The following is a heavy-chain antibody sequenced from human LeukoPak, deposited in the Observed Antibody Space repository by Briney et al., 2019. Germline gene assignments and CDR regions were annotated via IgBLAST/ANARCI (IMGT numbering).Heavy chain of an antibody. CDR2: ISGSGGST. Sequence: PGGSLRLSCAASGFTFSSDAMSWVRQAPGKGLEWVSAISGSGGSTYYADSVKGRFTISRDNSKNTLYLQMNSLRAEDTAVYYCARTYYDILTAYNPYFDYWGQGTLVTVSS. D-gene: IGHD3-9*01. V-gene: IGHV3-23*01. CDR1: GFTFSSDA. CDR3: ARTYYDILTAYNPYFDY. J-gene: IGHJ4*02.